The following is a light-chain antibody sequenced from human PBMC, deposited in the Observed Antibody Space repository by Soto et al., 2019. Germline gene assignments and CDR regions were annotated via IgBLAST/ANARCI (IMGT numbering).Light chain of an antibody. CDR3: QQCGSSPIT. J-gene: IGKJ5*01. V-gene: IGKV3-20*01. CDR2: GAS. Sequence: EGVLTQWPGTLSLSPGERSTLSFRASQRISSYIAWYQQKPGQAPRLLIYGASSRATGIPDRFSGSGSGTDFTLTISRLEPEDFAVYYCQQCGSSPITFGQGTRLEI. CDR1: QRISSY.